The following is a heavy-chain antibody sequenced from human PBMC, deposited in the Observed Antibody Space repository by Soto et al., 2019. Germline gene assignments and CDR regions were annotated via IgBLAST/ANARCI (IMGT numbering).Heavy chain of an antibody. CDR1: GFTFSSYG. CDR3: AKRTTYYYYYGMDV. V-gene: IGHV3-30*18. J-gene: IGHJ6*02. CDR2: ISYDGSNK. Sequence: GGSLRLSCAASGFTFSSYGMHWVRQAPGKGLEWVAVISYDGSNKYYADSVKGRFTISRDNSKNTLYLQMNSLRAEDTAVYYCAKRTTYYYYYGMDVWGQGTTVTVPS.